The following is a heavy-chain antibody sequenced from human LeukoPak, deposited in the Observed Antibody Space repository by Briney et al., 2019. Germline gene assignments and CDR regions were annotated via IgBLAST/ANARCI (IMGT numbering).Heavy chain of an antibody. CDR2: IYTSGST. Sequence: SETLSLTCTVSGGSTSSYYWSWIRQPAGKGLEWIGRIYTSGSTNYNPSLKSRVTMSVDTSKNQFSLKLSSVTAADTAVYYCARGPSGYYSYYYYYYMDVWGKGTTVTVSS. CDR3: ARGPSGYYSYYYYYYMDV. D-gene: IGHD3-22*01. J-gene: IGHJ6*03. CDR1: GGSTSSYY. V-gene: IGHV4-4*07.